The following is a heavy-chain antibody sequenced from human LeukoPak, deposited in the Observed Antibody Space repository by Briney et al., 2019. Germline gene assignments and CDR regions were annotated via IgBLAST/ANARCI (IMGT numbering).Heavy chain of an antibody. D-gene: IGHD3-3*01. V-gene: IGHV3-21*01. CDR2: ISSSSSYI. CDR3: ARVIDHPATYYDFWSGYSNPHEYYYYYMDV. CDR1: GFTFSSYS. Sequence: GGSLRLSCAASGFTFSSYSMNWVRQAPGKGLEWVSSISSSSSYIYYADSVKGRFTISRDNAKNSLYLQMNSLRAEDTAVYYCARVIDHPATYYDFWSGYSNPHEYYYYYMDVWGKGTTVTVSS. J-gene: IGHJ6*03.